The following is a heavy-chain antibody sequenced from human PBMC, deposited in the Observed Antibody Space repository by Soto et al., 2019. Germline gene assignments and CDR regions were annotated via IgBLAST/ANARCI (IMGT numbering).Heavy chain of an antibody. CDR1: GFSVTSYA. D-gene: IGHD2-2*01. CDR3: TTDPDIVVVPAAIDGMDV. Sequence: GGSLRLSCAASGFSVTSYAMSWLRQAPGKGLEWVGRIKSKTDGGTTDYAAPVKGRFTISRDDSKNTLYLQMNSLKTEDTAVYYCTTDPDIVVVPAAIDGMDVWGQGTTVTVSS. J-gene: IGHJ6*02. CDR2: IKSKTDGGTT. V-gene: IGHV3-15*01.